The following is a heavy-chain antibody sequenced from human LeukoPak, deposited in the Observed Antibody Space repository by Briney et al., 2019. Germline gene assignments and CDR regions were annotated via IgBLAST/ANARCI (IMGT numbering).Heavy chain of an antibody. CDR2: INHSGST. CDR3: ARGYFDAFDI. V-gene: IGHV4-34*01. D-gene: IGHD2-21*01. J-gene: IGHJ3*02. Sequence: SETLSLTCAVYGWSISGYYWSWIRQLPGKGLEWIGEINHSGSTNYNPSLKSRVTISVDTSKNQFSLKLSSVTAADTAVYYCARGYFDAFDIWGQGTMVTVSS. CDR1: GWSISGYY.